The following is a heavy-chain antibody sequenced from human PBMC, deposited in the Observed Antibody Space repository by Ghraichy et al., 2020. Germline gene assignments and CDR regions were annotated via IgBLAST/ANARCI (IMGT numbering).Heavy chain of an antibody. CDR1: GGSISSYY. CDR2: IYYSGST. CDR3: ARAGKARPRHIDY. D-gene: IGHD6-25*01. J-gene: IGHJ4*02. Sequence: SETLSLTCTVSGGSISSYYWSWIRQPPGKGLEWIGYIYYSGSTNYNPSLKSRVTISVDTSKNQFSLKLSSVTAADTAVYYCARAGKARPRHIDYWGQGTLVTVSS. V-gene: IGHV4-59*01.